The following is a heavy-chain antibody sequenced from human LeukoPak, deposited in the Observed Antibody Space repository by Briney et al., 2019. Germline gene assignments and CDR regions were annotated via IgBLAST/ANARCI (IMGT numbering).Heavy chain of an antibody. Sequence: GGSLRLSCAASGFTFSSYAMSWVRQAPGKGLEWVSAISGSDGTTYYADSVKGRFTISRDNSKYTLSLRMNSLRAEDTAVYYCAKVDNWKYGHHDYWGQGTLVTVSS. J-gene: IGHJ4*02. CDR2: ISGSDGTT. CDR1: GFTFSSYA. V-gene: IGHV3-23*01. D-gene: IGHD1-1*01. CDR3: AKVDNWKYGHHDY.